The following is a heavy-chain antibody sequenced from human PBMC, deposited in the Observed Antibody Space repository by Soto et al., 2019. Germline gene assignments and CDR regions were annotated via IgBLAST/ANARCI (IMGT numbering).Heavy chain of an antibody. Sequence: QVQLQQWGAGLLKPSETLSLTCAVYGASFSGYYWSWIRQPPEKGLEWIGEINHSGSTNYNPSLKSRVTISVDTSKNQFSLKLSSVTAADTAVYYCASGGSGANFDYWGQGTLVTVSS. CDR1: GASFSGYY. CDR3: ASGGSGANFDY. CDR2: INHSGST. J-gene: IGHJ4*02. D-gene: IGHD1-26*01. V-gene: IGHV4-34*01.